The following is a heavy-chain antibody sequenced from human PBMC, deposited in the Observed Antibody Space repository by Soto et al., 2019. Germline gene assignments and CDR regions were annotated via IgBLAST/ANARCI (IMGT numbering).Heavy chain of an antibody. CDR3: ARNPDIEGGFDY. CDR2: IFSNDIQ. D-gene: IGHD5-12*01. CDR1: GFSVTNGKMG. J-gene: IGHJ4*02. Sequence: QVTLKESGPVLVKPTETLTLTCTVSGFSVTNGKMGVSWIRQPPGKALEWLAHIFSNDIQSSSTSLKSRLTSSKDTSKSQVLLTMTNVDPADTGTYDGARNPDIEGGFDYWGQGAQVTVSS. V-gene: IGHV2-26*01.